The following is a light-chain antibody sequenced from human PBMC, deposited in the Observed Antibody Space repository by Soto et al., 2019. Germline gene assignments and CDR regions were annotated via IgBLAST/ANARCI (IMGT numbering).Light chain of an antibody. V-gene: IGKV1-33*01. J-gene: IGKJ1*01. CDR3: QQYGNLLWT. CDR2: DAS. Sequence: DIQMTQSPSSLSACVGDRVTITCQASQDINNYLNWYQHKPGKAPKLLIYDASNLETGVPSRFSGSGSGTDFTFTISSLQPEDIATYYCQQYGNLLWTFGQGTKVEIK. CDR1: QDINNY.